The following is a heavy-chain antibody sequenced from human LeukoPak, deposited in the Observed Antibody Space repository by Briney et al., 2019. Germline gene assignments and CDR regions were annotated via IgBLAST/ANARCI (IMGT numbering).Heavy chain of an antibody. J-gene: IGHJ4*02. Sequence: PSGTLSLTXAVSGGSIXXXXXXXXRQXXXXXXXXXGQIHHSGSTNYNPSLKSRVTISVXXXKNQFSLKLNSVTAADTAVYYCARHIMGPPGFDYWGQGTLVTVSS. CDR1: GGSIXXXX. CDR2: IHHSGST. V-gene: IGHV4-4*02. D-gene: IGHD1-26*01. CDR3: ARHIMGPPGFDY.